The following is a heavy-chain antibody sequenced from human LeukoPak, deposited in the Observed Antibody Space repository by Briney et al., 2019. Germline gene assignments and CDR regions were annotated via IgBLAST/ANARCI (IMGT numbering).Heavy chain of an antibody. Sequence: TGGSLRLSCEASGFTFNSYWMTWVRQDPGKGLEWVADINEDGSKIYYVDSVKGRFTISRDNAKNSLSLQLNTLRAEDTAVYYCARWSYVSGSWFLDYWGQGTLVTVSS. CDR1: GFTFNSYW. D-gene: IGHD3-10*01. CDR3: ARWSYVSGSWFLDY. CDR2: INEDGSKI. V-gene: IGHV3-7*05. J-gene: IGHJ4*02.